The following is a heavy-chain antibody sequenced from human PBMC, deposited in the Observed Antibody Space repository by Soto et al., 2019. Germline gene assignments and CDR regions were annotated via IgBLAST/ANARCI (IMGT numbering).Heavy chain of an antibody. CDR1: GGSISSYY. V-gene: IGHV4-59*01. CDR2: IYYSGSS. D-gene: IGHD6-13*01. J-gene: IGHJ4*02. CDR3: ARGGIAAGDADFDY. Sequence: QVQLQESGPGLVKPSETLSLTCTVSGGSISSYYWSWIRQPPGKGLEWIGNIYYSGSSNYNPSLKSRITMSVDTSKNQFSLKLSSVTTADTAVYYCARGGIAAGDADFDYWGQGTLVTVSS.